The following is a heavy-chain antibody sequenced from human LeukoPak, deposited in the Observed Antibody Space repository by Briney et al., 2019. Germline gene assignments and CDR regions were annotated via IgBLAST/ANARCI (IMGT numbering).Heavy chain of an antibody. CDR2: INHSGST. D-gene: IGHD3-9*01. CDR1: GGSFSGYY. Sequence: SETLSLTCAVYGGSFSGYYWSWIRQPPGKGLEWIGEINHSGSTNYNPSLKSRVTISVDTSKNQFSLKLSSVTAADTAVYYCARTDSPTYYDILTGYFDPWGQGTLVTVSS. V-gene: IGHV4-34*01. CDR3: ARTDSPTYYDILTGYFDP. J-gene: IGHJ5*02.